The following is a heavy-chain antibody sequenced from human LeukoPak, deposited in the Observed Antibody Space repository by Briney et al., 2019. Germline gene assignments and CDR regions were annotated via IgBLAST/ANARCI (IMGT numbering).Heavy chain of an antibody. V-gene: IGHV4-34*01. D-gene: IGHD2-2*01. Sequence: SETLSLTCAVYGGSFSGYYWSWIRQPPGKGLEWIGEINHSGSTNYNPSLKSRVTISVDTSKNQFSLKLSSVTAADTAVYYCARLSADSSSSRGFDYWGQGTLVTVSS. CDR2: INHSGST. CDR3: ARLSADSSSSRGFDY. J-gene: IGHJ4*02. CDR1: GGSFSGYY.